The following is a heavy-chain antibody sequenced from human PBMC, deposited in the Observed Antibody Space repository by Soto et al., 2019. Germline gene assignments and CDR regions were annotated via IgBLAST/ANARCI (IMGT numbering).Heavy chain of an antibody. J-gene: IGHJ4*02. Sequence: SETLSLTCTVSGDSMATGGHYYNWIRQVPGKGLEWIGYVYYSGATHYTPSLRARATISRDTSKNQFSLRLISVTAADTALYYCARDKDLQPTVWGFWGQGIQVT. CDR2: VYYSGAT. V-gene: IGHV4-31*03. CDR3: ARDKDLQPTVWGF. D-gene: IGHD3-16*01. CDR1: GDSMATGGHY.